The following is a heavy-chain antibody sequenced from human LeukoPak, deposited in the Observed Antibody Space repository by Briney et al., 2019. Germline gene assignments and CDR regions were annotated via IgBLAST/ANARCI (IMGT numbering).Heavy chain of an antibody. CDR1: GFTFSTYW. CDR2: IFSDGSNT. CDR3: ATDGHGTLPFDY. D-gene: IGHD1-26*01. J-gene: IGHJ4*02. V-gene: IGHV3-74*01. Sequence: PGGSLRLSCAASGFTFSTYWRHWVRQAPGKGLVWVALIFSDGSNTIYADSVKGRFTISRDNAKNTLYLQMNSLRVEDTAVYYCATDGHGTLPFDYWGQGTLVTVSS.